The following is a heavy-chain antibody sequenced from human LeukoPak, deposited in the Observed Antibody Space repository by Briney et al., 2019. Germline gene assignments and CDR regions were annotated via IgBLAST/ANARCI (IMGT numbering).Heavy chain of an antibody. CDR1: GGSISSSSYY. V-gene: IGHV4-39*01. CDR3: ARRFSSRWTDAFDI. Sequence: SETLPLTCTVSGGSISSSSYYWGWIRQPPGKGLEWIGSIYYSGSTYYNPSLKSRVTISVDTSKNRFSLKLSSVTAADTAVYYCARRFSSRWTDAFDIWGQGTMVTVSS. D-gene: IGHD6-13*01. J-gene: IGHJ3*02. CDR2: IYYSGST.